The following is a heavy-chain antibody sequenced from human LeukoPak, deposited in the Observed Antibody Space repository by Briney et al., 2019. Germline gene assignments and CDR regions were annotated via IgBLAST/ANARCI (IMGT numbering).Heavy chain of an antibody. V-gene: IGHV4-59*01. CDR2: IYYSGST. J-gene: IGHJ4*02. Sequence: SQTLSLTCTVSGGSISSYYWSWIRQPPGKGLEWIGYIYYSGSTNYNPSLKSRVTISVDTSKNQFSLKLSSVTAADTAVYYCARGHYSGYDYWGQGTLVTVSS. D-gene: IGHD5-12*01. CDR3: ARGHYSGYDY. CDR1: GGSISSYY.